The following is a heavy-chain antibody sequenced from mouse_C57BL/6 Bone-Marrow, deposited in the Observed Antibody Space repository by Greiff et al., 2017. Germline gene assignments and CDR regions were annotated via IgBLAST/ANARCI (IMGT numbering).Heavy chain of an antibody. Sequence: QVQLQQSGAELVKPGASVKMSCKASGYTFTSYWITWVKQRPGQGLEWIGDIYPGSGSTNSNEKFKSKATLTVDTSSSTAYMQLSSLTSEDSAVYYCAREDYDGDYYAMDYWGQGTSVTVSS. D-gene: IGHD2-4*01. CDR2: IYPGSGST. CDR3: AREDYDGDYYAMDY. J-gene: IGHJ4*01. V-gene: IGHV1-55*01. CDR1: GYTFTSYW.